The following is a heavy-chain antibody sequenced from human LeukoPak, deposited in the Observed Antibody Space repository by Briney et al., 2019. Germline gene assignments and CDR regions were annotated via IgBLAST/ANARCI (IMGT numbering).Heavy chain of an antibody. J-gene: IGHJ4*02. Sequence: VASVQVSCKASGYTFTSYDIDWVRQATGQGREWIGWMNPNSGNTGYAQKFQGRVTITRNTSISTAYMELSSPRSEDTALYYCARVAYYDESSGYYHGFDYWGQGTLVTVSS. CDR2: MNPNSGNT. CDR3: ARVAYYDESSGYYHGFDY. CDR1: GYTFTSYD. D-gene: IGHD3-22*01. V-gene: IGHV1-8*03.